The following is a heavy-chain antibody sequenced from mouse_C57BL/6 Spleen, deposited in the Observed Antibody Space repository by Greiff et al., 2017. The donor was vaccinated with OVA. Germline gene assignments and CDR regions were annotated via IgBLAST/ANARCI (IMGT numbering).Heavy chain of an antibody. J-gene: IGHJ2*01. Sequence: EVKVEESGGGLVKPGGSLKLSCAASGFTFSSYTMSWVRQTPEKRLEWVATISGGGGNTYYPDSVKGRFTISRDNAKNTLYLQMSSLRSEDTALYYCARQGYYGNYLGYFDYWGQGTTLTVSS. CDR3: ARQGYYGNYLGYFDY. V-gene: IGHV5-9*01. D-gene: IGHD2-1*01. CDR1: GFTFSSYT. CDR2: ISGGGGNT.